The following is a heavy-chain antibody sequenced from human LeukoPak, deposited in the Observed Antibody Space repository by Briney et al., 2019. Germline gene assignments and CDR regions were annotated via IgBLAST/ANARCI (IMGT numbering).Heavy chain of an antibody. CDR1: GGSISSYY. CDR3: AREGFGIAAAGDFDY. CDR2: IYTSGST. J-gene: IGHJ4*02. Sequence: SETLSLTCTVSGGSISSYYWSWIRQPAGKGLEWIGRIYTSGSTNYSPSLKSRVTMSVDTSKNQISLKLSSVTAADTAVHYCAREGFGIAAAGDFDYWGQGTLVTVSS. D-gene: IGHD6-13*01. V-gene: IGHV4-4*07.